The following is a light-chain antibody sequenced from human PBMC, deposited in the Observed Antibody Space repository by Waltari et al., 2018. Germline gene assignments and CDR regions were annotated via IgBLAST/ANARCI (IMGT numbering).Light chain of an antibody. CDR1: QGISSY. V-gene: IGKV1-9*01. J-gene: IGKJ1*01. CDR2: AAY. CDR3: QQLNSYPSWT. Sequence: IQLTQSPSSLSASVGDRVTITCRASQGISSYLAWYQQKPGQAPKLLIDAAYTLQSRVPSRFGGSGSGTDFTLAISSLQPEDFATYYCQQLNSYPSWTFGQGTKVEIK.